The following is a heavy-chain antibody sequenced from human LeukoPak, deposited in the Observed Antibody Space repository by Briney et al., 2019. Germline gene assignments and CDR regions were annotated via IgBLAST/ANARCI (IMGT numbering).Heavy chain of an antibody. V-gene: IGHV1-8*01. J-gene: IGHJ4*02. CDR3: ARVSYYDYVWGSYRHIDY. CDR2: MNPNSGNT. Sequence: GASVKVSCKASGYTFTSYDINWVRQATGQGLEWMGWMNPNSGNTGYAQKFQGRVTMTRNTSISTAYMELSSLRSEDTAVYYCARVSYYDYVWGSYRHIDYWGQGTLVTVSS. D-gene: IGHD3-16*02. CDR1: GYTFTSYD.